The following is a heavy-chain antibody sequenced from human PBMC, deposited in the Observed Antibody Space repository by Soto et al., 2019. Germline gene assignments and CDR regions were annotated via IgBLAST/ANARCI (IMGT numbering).Heavy chain of an antibody. CDR1: GFTFSSYS. J-gene: IGHJ6*02. D-gene: IGHD5-18*01. CDR3: ARDVDTAMVIYYYYYGMDV. V-gene: IGHV3-48*02. CDR2: ISSSSSTI. Sequence: GGSLRLSCAASGFTFSSYSMNWVRQAPGKGLEWVSYISSSSSTIYYADSVKGRFTISRDNAKNSLYLQMNSLRDEDTAVYYCARDVDTAMVIYYYYYGMDVWGQGTTVTVSS.